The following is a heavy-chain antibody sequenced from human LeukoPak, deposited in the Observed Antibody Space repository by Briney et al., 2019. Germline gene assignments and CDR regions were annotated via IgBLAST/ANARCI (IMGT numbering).Heavy chain of an antibody. Sequence: SETLSLTCTVSGGSISSSSYYWGWIRQPPGKGLEWIGSIYYSGSTYYNPSLKSRVTISVDTSKIQSSLELGSVTAADTAVYYCARPRGYCSGGSCYFDYWGQGTLVTVSS. CDR1: GGSISSSSYY. V-gene: IGHV4-39*01. J-gene: IGHJ4*02. CDR2: IYYSGST. D-gene: IGHD2-15*01. CDR3: ARPRGYCSGGSCYFDY.